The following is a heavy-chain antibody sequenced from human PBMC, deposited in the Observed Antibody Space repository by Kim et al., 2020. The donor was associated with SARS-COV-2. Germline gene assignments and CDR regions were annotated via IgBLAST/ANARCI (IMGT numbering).Heavy chain of an antibody. Sequence: YADSEKGRFTISRDNAKNSLYRQMNSLRAEDTAVYYCARGDGYSYGYFDYWGQGTLVTVSS. J-gene: IGHJ4*02. D-gene: IGHD5-18*01. CDR3: ARGDGYSYGYFDY. V-gene: IGHV3-21*01.